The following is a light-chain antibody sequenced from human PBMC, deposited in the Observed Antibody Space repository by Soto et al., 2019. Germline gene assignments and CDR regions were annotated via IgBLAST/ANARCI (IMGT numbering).Light chain of an antibody. CDR2: DAS. Sequence: EIVMTQSPATLSVSPGDRATLSCRASQSVDNDLAWYQQKPGQPPRLLIYDASTRATGIPARFSGSQSGTEFTLTISSLLSEDFAVYSCQQYNTWPLTFGGGTKVEIK. V-gene: IGKV3D-15*01. CDR3: QQYNTWPLT. CDR1: QSVDND. J-gene: IGKJ4*01.